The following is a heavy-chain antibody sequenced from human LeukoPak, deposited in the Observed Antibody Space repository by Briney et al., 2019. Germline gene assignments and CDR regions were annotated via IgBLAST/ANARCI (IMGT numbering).Heavy chain of an antibody. D-gene: IGHD3-9*01. J-gene: IGHJ4*02. CDR1: GSTFSSYG. V-gene: IGHV3-33*01. CDR2: IWSDGNRK. CDR3: ARDSYDILTGYYSGPDY. Sequence: GRSLRLSCAASGSTFSSYGMQWVRQAPGKGLEWVAVIWSDGNRKYHADSVKGRFTISRDNSKNTLYLQMNSLRAEDTAVYYCARDSYDILTGYYSGPDYWGQGTLVTVSS.